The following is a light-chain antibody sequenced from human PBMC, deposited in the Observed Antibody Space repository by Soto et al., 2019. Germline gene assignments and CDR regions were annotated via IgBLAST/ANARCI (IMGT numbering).Light chain of an antibody. Sequence: QSALTQPRSVSESPGQSGTISCTGTSSDVGGYDYLSWYQQHPGKAPKLLIYGVSERPSGVPDRFSGSKSGSTASLTISGLQAEDEADYYCCSYSDTYTYVFGTGTKLTVL. V-gene: IGLV2-11*01. CDR1: SSDVGGYDY. CDR3: CSYSDTYTYV. CDR2: GVS. J-gene: IGLJ1*01.